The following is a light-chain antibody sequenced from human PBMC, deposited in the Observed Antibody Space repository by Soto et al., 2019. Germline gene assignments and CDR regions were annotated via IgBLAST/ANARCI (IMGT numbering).Light chain of an antibody. Sequence: DIQMTQSPSPLSASVGDRVTIACRASQSISTWLAWYQQKPGKAPKLLIYKASSLEGGVPLRFSGSGSGTEFTLTISSLQPDDFATYYCQQYDSFPLTFGGGTKVEIK. CDR2: KAS. V-gene: IGKV1-5*03. CDR3: QQYDSFPLT. J-gene: IGKJ4*01. CDR1: QSISTW.